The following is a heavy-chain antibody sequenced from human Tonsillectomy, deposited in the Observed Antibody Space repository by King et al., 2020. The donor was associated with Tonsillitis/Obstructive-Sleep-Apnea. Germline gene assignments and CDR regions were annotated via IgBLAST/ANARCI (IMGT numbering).Heavy chain of an antibody. J-gene: IGHJ4*02. CDR3: AREKLQGFDY. V-gene: IGHV3-7*04. CDR1: GFTFSSYW. D-gene: IGHD2-15*01. CDR2: IKQDGSEK. Sequence: VQLVESGGGLVQPGGSLRLSCAASGFTFSSYWMGWVRQAPVKGLEWVANIKQDGSEKYSVDSVKGRFTISRDHAKNSLFLQMNSLRAEDTAVYYCAREKLQGFDYWGQGTLVTVSS.